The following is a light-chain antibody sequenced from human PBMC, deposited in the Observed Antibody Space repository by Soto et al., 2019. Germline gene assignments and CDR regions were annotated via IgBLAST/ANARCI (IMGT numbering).Light chain of an antibody. CDR3: PQYGGSPLT. V-gene: IGKV3-20*01. J-gene: IGKJ4*01. CDR1: QSVSSSY. CDR2: DAS. Sequence: EIVLTQSPGTLSLSPGETATLSCRASQSVSSSYLAWYQQKPGQAPRLLIYDASTKATGIPDRFSGGGSGTDFTLTISGLEPEDFAVYDCPQYGGSPLTCGGGTKVEIK.